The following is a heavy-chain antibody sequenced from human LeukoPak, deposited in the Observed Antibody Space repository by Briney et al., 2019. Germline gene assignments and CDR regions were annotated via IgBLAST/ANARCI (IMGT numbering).Heavy chain of an antibody. CDR2: INHSGST. V-gene: IGHV4-34*01. CDR1: GFTFSDYY. J-gene: IGHJ4*02. D-gene: IGHD2-2*01. Sequence: GSLRLSCAASGFTFSDYYMSWIRQPPGKGLEWIGEINHSGSTNYNPSLKSRVTISVDTSKNQFSLKLSSVTAADTAVYYCARGALWYQRDPFDYWGQGTLVTVSS. CDR3: ARGALWYQRDPFDY.